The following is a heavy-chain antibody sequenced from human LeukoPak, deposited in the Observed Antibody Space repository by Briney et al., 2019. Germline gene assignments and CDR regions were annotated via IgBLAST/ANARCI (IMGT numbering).Heavy chain of an antibody. Sequence: GGSLRLSCAASGLTFRNYWMSWIRQAPGKGLEWAAHISEDGSNKYYVDSVKSRFTISRDNAKNSLYLQMNSLRVEDTAVYYCVSWSGKYYVTSEIPANSWGQGTLVTVSS. CDR2: ISEDGSNK. D-gene: IGHD3-10*02. CDR1: GLTFRNYW. J-gene: IGHJ4*02. CDR3: VSWSGKYYVTSEIPANS. V-gene: IGHV3-7*01.